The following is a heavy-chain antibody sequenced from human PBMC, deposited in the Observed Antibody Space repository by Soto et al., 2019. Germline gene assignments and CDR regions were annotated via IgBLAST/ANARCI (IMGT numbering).Heavy chain of an antibody. Sequence: LRLSCAASGFTFSNYAMNWVRQAPGKGLECVSVISGSGGSAYYADSVQGRFTISRDNSKNTLYMQMNSLRDEDTAIYYCVREGSGWNSRGSFDFWGRGTMVTVSS. D-gene: IGHD6-19*01. J-gene: IGHJ3*01. CDR2: ISGSGGSA. CDR3: VREGSGWNSRGSFDF. V-gene: IGHV3-23*01. CDR1: GFTFSNYA.